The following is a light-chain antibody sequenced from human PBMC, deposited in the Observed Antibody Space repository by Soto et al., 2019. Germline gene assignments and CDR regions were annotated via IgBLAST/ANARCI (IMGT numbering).Light chain of an antibody. Sequence: EVVLTQSPGTRSLSPGERATLSCRASKSVSSTYLAWYQQKPGQAPMLLIYGASNRAAGIPDRFSGSGSGTDFTLTITRLEPEDFTVYFCHQYGSSPWTFGQGTKVEI. CDR3: HQYGSSPWT. J-gene: IGKJ1*01. V-gene: IGKV3-20*01. CDR1: KSVSSTY. CDR2: GAS.